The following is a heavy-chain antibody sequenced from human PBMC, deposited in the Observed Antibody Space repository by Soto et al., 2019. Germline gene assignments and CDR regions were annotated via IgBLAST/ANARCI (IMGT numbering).Heavy chain of an antibody. CDR1: GYTFTSYG. Sequence: GASVKVSCKASGYTFTSYGISWVRQAPGQGLEWMGWISAYNGNTNYAQKLQGRVTMTTDTSTSTAYMELRSLRSDDTAVYYCARSGYCSSTSCSPWFDPWGQGTLVTVSS. V-gene: IGHV1-18*01. CDR2: ISAYNGNT. J-gene: IGHJ5*02. D-gene: IGHD2-2*01. CDR3: ARSGYCSSTSCSPWFDP.